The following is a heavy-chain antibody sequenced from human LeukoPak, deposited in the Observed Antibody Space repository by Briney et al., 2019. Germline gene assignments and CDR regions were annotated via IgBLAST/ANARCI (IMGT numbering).Heavy chain of an antibody. CDR1: GGSISSYPISSYS. V-gene: IGHV4-61*01. CDR2: IYYSGST. J-gene: IGHJ4*02. CDR3: AGDYSSASYRFDY. Sequence: SETLSLTCTVSGGSISSYPISSYSWSWIRQPPGRGLEWIGYIYYSGSTTYNPSLKSRLIISLDTSKNQFSLKLRSVTAADTAVYYCAGDYSSASYRFDYWGQGTLVSVSS. D-gene: IGHD3-10*01.